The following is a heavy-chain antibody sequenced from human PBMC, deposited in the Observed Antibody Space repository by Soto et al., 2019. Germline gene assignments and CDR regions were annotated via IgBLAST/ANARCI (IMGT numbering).Heavy chain of an antibody. CDR2: ISYDGSNK. J-gene: IGHJ6*02. D-gene: IGHD3-3*01. CDR3: AKDLIGYDFWSGYYRPPDYYYYGMDV. Sequence: GGSLGLSCAASGFTFSSYGMHWVRQAPGKGLEWVAVISYDGSNKYYADSVKGRFTISRDNSKNTLYLQMNSLRAEDTAVYYCAKDLIGYDFWSGYYRPPDYYYYGMDVWGQGTTVTVSS. V-gene: IGHV3-30*18. CDR1: GFTFSSYG.